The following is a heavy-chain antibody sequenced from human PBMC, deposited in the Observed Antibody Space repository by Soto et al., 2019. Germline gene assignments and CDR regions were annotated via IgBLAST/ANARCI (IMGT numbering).Heavy chain of an antibody. CDR1: GFSLSTSGVG. D-gene: IGHD5-12*01. Sequence: QITLKESGPTLVKPTQTLTLTCTFSGFSLSTSGVGVGWIRQPPGKALEWLALIYWDDDKRYSPSLKSRLTITQDTSKNQVVLTMTTMDPVDTATYYCAHVYGGYDNVDYWGQGTLVTVSS. CDR2: IYWDDDK. V-gene: IGHV2-5*02. J-gene: IGHJ4*02. CDR3: AHVYGGYDNVDY.